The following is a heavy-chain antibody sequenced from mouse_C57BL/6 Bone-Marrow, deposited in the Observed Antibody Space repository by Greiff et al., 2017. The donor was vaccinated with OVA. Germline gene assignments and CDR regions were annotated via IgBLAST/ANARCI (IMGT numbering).Heavy chain of an antibody. V-gene: IGHV1-55*01. CDR1: GYTFTSYW. CDR3: ARPGLYYGSSYGYFDV. Sequence: QVQLQQPGAELVKPGASVKMSCKASGYTFTSYWITWVKQRPGQGLEWIGDIYPGSGSTNYNEKFKSKATLTVDTSSSTAYMQLSSLTSEDSAVYYCARPGLYYGSSYGYFDVWGTGTTVTVSS. CDR2: IYPGSGST. J-gene: IGHJ1*03. D-gene: IGHD1-1*01.